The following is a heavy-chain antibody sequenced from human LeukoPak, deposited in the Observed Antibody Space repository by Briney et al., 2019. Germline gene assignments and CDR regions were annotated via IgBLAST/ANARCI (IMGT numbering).Heavy chain of an antibody. CDR1: GFTFSSYS. CDR3: AREALPYCGGDCYYDY. Sequence: GGSLRLSCAASGFTFSSYSMNWVRQAPGKGLEWVSYISSSSSTIYYADSVKGRFTISRDNAKNSLYLQMNSLRDEDTAVYYCAREALPYCGGDCYYDYWGQGTLVTVSS. CDR2: ISSSSSTI. J-gene: IGHJ4*02. D-gene: IGHD2-21*02. V-gene: IGHV3-48*02.